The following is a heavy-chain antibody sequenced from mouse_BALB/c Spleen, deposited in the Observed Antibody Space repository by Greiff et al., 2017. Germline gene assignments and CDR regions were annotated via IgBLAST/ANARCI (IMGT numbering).Heavy chain of an antibody. J-gene: IGHJ2*01. CDR3: ARYGSSFDY. CDR1: GYAFTNYL. Sequence: VQLQQSGAELVRPGTSVKVSCKASGYAFTNYLIEWVKQRPGQGLEWIGVINPGSGGTNYNEKFKGKATLTADKSSSTAYMQLSSLTSDDSAVYFCARYGSSFDYWGQGTTLTVSS. CDR2: INPGSGGT. V-gene: IGHV1-54*01. D-gene: IGHD1-1*01.